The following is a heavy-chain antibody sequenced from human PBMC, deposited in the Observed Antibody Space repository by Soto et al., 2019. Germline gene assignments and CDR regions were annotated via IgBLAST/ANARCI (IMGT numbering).Heavy chain of an antibody. CDR3: ADYHDFWSGYHFDY. CDR1: GFTFSSYA. V-gene: IGHV3-23*01. D-gene: IGHD3-3*01. Sequence: GGSLRLSCAASGFTFSSYAMSWVRQAPGKGLEWVSAISGSGGSTYYADSVKGRFTISRDNSKNTLYLQMNGLRAEDTAVYYCADYHDFWSGYHFDYWGQGTLVNVSS. CDR2: ISGSGGST. J-gene: IGHJ4*02.